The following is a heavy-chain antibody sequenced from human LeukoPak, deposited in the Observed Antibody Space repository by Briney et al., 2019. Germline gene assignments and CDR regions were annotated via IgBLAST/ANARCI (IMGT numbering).Heavy chain of an antibody. D-gene: IGHD6-13*01. J-gene: IGHJ4*02. Sequence: GSLRLSFAASGFHFSTYAMSWVRQAPGKGLEWVSGISGSGETTYYADSVKGRFTISRDNSKNTMYLQMSSLRAEDTAIYYCAKDRSDSSTWYAGSHWGQGTLVTVSS. CDR3: AKDRSDSSTWYAGSH. CDR2: ISGSGETT. V-gene: IGHV3-23*01. CDR1: GFHFSTYA.